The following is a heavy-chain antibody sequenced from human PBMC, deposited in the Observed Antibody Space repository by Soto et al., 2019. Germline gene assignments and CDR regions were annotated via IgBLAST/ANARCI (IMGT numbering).Heavy chain of an antibody. CDR1: GFTFSSYA. D-gene: IGHD6-13*01. J-gene: IGHJ3*02. V-gene: IGHV3-23*01. CDR3: AKRAPKAAARRGAFDI. Sequence: GGSLRLSCAASGFTFSSYAMSWVRQAPGKGLEWVSAISGSGGSTYYADSVKGRFTISRDNSKNTLYLQMNSLRAEDTAVYYCAKRAPKAAARRGAFDIWGQGTMVTVSS. CDR2: ISGSGGST.